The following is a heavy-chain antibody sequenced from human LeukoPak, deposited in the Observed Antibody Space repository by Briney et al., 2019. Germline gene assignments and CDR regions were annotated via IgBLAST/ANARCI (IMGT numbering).Heavy chain of an antibody. CDR3: SRQTISCHDF. V-gene: IGHV3-73*01. CDR2: IRSKTSDYAT. Sequence: PGGSLRLSCAASGFTFSSYAMSWVRQAPGKGLEWVGHIRSKTSDYATAYSESVKGRFTISRDDSKNTAYLQMNSLKPEDTAVYYCSRQTISCHDFWGQGALVTVSS. CDR1: GFTFSSYA. D-gene: IGHD5-24*01. J-gene: IGHJ4*02.